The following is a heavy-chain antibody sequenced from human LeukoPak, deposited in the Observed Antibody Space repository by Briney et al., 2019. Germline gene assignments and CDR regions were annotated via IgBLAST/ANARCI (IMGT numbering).Heavy chain of an antibody. Sequence: PSETLSLTCAVYGGSFSGYYWSWIRQPPGKGLEWIGEINHSGSTNYNPSLKSRVTISVDTSKNQFSLKLSSVTAADTAVYYCARITSPDIVVVPAAIRTAYNWFDPWGQGTLVTVSS. CDR2: INHSGST. CDR3: ARITSPDIVVVPAAIRTAYNWFDP. CDR1: GGSFSGYY. V-gene: IGHV4-34*01. D-gene: IGHD2-2*02. J-gene: IGHJ5*02.